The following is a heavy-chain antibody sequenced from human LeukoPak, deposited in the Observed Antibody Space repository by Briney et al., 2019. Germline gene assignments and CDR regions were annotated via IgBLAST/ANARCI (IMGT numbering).Heavy chain of an antibody. J-gene: IGHJ6*03. CDR3: ASPGLSNTYYYYYYMDV. Sequence: GGSLRLSCAASGFTFTSYGMTWVRQAPGKGLEWVSYISSSGGTIYYADSVKGRFTISRDNAKNSLYLQMNSLRAEDTAVYYCASPGLSNTYYYYYYMDVWGKGTTVTVSS. V-gene: IGHV3-48*04. CDR2: ISSSGGTI. D-gene: IGHD2/OR15-2a*01. CDR1: GFTFTSYG.